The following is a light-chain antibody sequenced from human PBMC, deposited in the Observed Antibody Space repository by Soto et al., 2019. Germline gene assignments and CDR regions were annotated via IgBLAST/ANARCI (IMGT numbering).Light chain of an antibody. J-gene: IGKJ1*01. Sequence: EIVLTQSPGTLSLSPGERATLSCRASQSVSSNYLAWYQQKPGQAPRFLIYGASSRASGIPDRFSGSGSGTDFTLTISRLEPQEFAVYYCHQYGSFPPGTFGQGTKVEIK. CDR3: HQYGSFPPGT. V-gene: IGKV3-20*01. CDR2: GAS. CDR1: QSVSSNY.